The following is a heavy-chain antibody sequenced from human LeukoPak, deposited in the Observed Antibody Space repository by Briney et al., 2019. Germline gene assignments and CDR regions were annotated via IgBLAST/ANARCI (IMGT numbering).Heavy chain of an antibody. CDR2: ISYDGKNM. V-gene: IGHV3-30*03. CDR1: GFTFSSYG. Sequence: GGSLRLACAASGFTFSSYGMHWVHHAPGKGLEWVAVISYDGKNMYYADSVKGRFTISRDNSQNTLYLQMNSLRVEDTGVYYCASYDILTGYHSPFDYWGQGSLVTVSS. CDR3: ASYDILTGYHSPFDY. J-gene: IGHJ4*02. D-gene: IGHD3-9*01.